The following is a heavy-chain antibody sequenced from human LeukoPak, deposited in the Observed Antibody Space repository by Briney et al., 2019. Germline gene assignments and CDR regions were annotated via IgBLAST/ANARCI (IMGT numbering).Heavy chain of an antibody. D-gene: IGHD3-3*01. CDR3: ATYYDFWSVYYPFDY. CDR1: GYTFTGYY. Sequence: ASVKVSCKASGYTFTGYYMHWVRQAPGQGLEWMGWINPNSGGTNYAQKFQGRVTMTRDTSISTAYMELSRLRSDDTAVYYCATYYDFWSVYYPFDYWGQGTLVTVSS. V-gene: IGHV1-2*02. J-gene: IGHJ4*02. CDR2: INPNSGGT.